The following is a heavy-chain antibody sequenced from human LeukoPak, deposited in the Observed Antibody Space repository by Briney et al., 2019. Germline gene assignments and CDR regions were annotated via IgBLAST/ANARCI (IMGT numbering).Heavy chain of an antibody. CDR1: GYTFTSYD. D-gene: IGHD6-13*01. J-gene: IGHJ4*02. CDR2: MNPNSGNT. V-gene: IGHV1-8*01. Sequence: ASVKVSCKASGYTFTSYDINWVRQATGQGLEWMGWMNPNSGNTGYAQKFQGRVTMTRNTSISTAYMELSSLRSEDTAVYYCARGRDSVAAAGTWGQGTLVTVSS. CDR3: ARGRDSVAAAGT.